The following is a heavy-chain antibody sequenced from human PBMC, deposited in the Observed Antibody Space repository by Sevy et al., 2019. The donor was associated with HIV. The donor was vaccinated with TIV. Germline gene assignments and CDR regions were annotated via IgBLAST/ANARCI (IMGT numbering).Heavy chain of an antibody. D-gene: IGHD6-19*01. Sequence: GGSLRLSCAASGFTFSSYWMHWVRQAPGKGLVWVSRINSDGSSTSYADSVKGRFTISRDNAKNTLYLQMNSLGAEDTAVYYCARGVSGSSGWGPFYYYAMDVWGQGTTVTVSS. CDR3: ARGVSGSSGWGPFYYYAMDV. J-gene: IGHJ6*02. CDR2: INSDGSST. CDR1: GFTFSSYW. V-gene: IGHV3-74*01.